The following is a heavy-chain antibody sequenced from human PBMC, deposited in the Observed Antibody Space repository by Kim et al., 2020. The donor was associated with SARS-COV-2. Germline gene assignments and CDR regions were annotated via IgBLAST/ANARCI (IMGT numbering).Heavy chain of an antibody. CDR3: AREPPSGGSRFDS. CDR2: IKQDGGEK. CDR1: GFTLSTYW. V-gene: IGHV3-7*03. J-gene: IGHJ4*02. D-gene: IGHD2-15*01. Sequence: GGSLRLSCAASGFTLSTYWMSWVRQAPGKGLEWVAHIKQDGGEKYYVDSVKGRFTISRDNAKNSLYLQMNSLRGEDTAVYYCAREPPSGGSRFDSWGQGTLVTVSS.